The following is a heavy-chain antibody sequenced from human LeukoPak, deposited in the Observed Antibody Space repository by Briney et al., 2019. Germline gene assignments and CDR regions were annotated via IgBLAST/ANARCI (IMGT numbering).Heavy chain of an antibody. Sequence: PGGSLRLSCAASGFTFSSYAMSWVRQAPGKGLEWVSAISGSGGNTYYADSAKGRFTISRDNSKNTLHLQMNSLRAEDTAVYYCKKDPLAAAGTKAFDIWGQGTMVTVSS. CDR1: GFTFSSYA. J-gene: IGHJ3*02. V-gene: IGHV3-23*01. CDR3: KKDPLAAAGTKAFDI. D-gene: IGHD6-13*01. CDR2: ISGSGGNT.